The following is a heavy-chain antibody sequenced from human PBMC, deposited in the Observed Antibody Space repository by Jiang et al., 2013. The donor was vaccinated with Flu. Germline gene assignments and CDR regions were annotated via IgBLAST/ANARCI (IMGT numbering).Heavy chain of an antibody. CDR1: GDTFNSYA. Sequence: SGAEVKKPGSSVKVSCKDSGDTFNSYAISWIRQAPGQGLEWMGGIIPVLDIVNYAQKFQGRITITADKSTTTVYMELSSLRSDDTAVYYCSSPSRTFXIETATIHTPFDQWGQGTLVTVSS. CDR3: SSPSRTFXIETATIHTPFDQ. D-gene: IGHD5-24*01. CDR2: IIPVLDIV. J-gene: IGHJ5*02. V-gene: IGHV1-69*10.